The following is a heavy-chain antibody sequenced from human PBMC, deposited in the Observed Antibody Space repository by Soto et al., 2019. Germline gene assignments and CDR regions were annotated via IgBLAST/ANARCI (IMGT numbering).Heavy chain of an antibody. V-gene: IGHV3-30*18. CDR3: AKDKGVFHWATSYFDY. D-gene: IGHD7-27*01. Sequence: GSRRLSCAASGFTLSNYAMHGVRHAPGKGLEWVALTSYDGNNEYYTDSVKGRFTISRDNSKNTLFLQMNSPRPEDTAVYYCAKDKGVFHWATSYFDYSGQGALVTVSS. CDR2: TSYDGNNE. CDR1: GFTLSNYA. J-gene: IGHJ4*02.